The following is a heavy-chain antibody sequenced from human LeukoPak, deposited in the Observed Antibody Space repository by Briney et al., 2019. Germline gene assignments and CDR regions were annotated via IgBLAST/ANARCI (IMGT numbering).Heavy chain of an antibody. CDR3: ASVVSSPGHSYMAV. CDR2: STPNNGNT. J-gene: IGHJ6*03. V-gene: IGHV1-18*01. CDR1: GYTFTNYG. Sequence: ASVKVSCKASGYTFTNYGITWGRQAPGQGLEWMGWSTPNNGNTTYAQKFQGRGTMTTETSTNTAYMELRRLGSDAPAMYYCASVVSSPGHSYMAVWDKGTTVTVSS. D-gene: IGHD2-2*01.